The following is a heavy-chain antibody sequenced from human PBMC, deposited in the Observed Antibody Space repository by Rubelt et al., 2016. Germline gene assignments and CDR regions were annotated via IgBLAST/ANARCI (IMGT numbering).Heavy chain of an antibody. CDR3: ARALGGYATLDY. J-gene: IGHJ4*02. D-gene: IGHD5-12*01. Sequence: QLQLPEPGSGLVKPSQTLSLTCAVSGGSISSSHWWSWVRQPPGKGLEWIGEIYHSGSTNYKPSLKSRVTISVEKSKNQFSLKRSSVTAADTAVYYWARALGGYATLDYWGQGTLVTVSS. CDR2: IYHSGST. V-gene: IGHV4-4*02. CDR1: GGSISSSHW.